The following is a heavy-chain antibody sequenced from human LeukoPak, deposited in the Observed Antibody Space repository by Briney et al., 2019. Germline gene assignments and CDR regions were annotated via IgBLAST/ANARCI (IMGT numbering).Heavy chain of an antibody. Sequence: SETLSLTCAVYGGSLSEYYWSWIRQPPGKGLEWIGEINHGGSTNYNASLKSRVTISVDTSKNQFSLRLSSVTAADTAVYYCAPRGDIEHSYGYGKWFDPWGQGTRVTVSS. CDR3: APRGDIEHSYGYGKWFDP. CDR2: INHGGST. J-gene: IGHJ5*02. D-gene: IGHD5-18*01. CDR1: GGSLSEYY. V-gene: IGHV4-34*01.